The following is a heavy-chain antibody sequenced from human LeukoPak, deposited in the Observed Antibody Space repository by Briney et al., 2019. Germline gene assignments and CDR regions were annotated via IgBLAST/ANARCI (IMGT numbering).Heavy chain of an antibody. CDR1: GGSISSSSYY. D-gene: IGHD6-19*01. V-gene: IGHV4-39*01. CDR2: LYYSGST. J-gene: IGHJ5*02. Sequence: SETLSLTCTVCGGSISSSSYYWGWIRQPPGKGLEWTGSLYYSGSTYYNPSLKSRVTISVDTSKNQFSLKLSSVTAADTDVYYCARQLRIAVAGTWFDPWGQGTLVTVSS. CDR3: ARQLRIAVAGTWFDP.